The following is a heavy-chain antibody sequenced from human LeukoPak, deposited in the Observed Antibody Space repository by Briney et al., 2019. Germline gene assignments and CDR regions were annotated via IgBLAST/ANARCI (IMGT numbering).Heavy chain of an antibody. CDR3: ARGGSGYALNWFDP. D-gene: IGHD5-12*01. CDR2: ISYSGST. CDR1: GGSLGSYY. Sequence: SETLSLTCTVSGGSLGSYYWSWIRQPPGKGLECIGHISYSGSTNYNPSLKSRVTISVDTSKNQFSLKLSSVTAADTAVYYCARGGSGYALNWFDPWGQGTLVTVSS. J-gene: IGHJ5*02. V-gene: IGHV4-59*01.